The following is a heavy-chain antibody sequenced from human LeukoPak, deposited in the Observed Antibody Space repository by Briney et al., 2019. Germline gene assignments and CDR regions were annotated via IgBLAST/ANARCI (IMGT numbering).Heavy chain of an antibody. Sequence: GASVKVSCKASGGTFSKYTISWVRQAPGQGLEWMGWISAYNGNTNYAQKLQGRVTMTTDTSTSTAYMELRSLRSDDTAVYYCARDGPSPLTYYDYVWGSYRRQGTCDYWGQGTLVTVSS. D-gene: IGHD3-16*02. CDR1: GGTFSKYT. CDR2: ISAYNGNT. V-gene: IGHV1-18*01. J-gene: IGHJ4*02. CDR3: ARDGPSPLTYYDYVWGSYRRQGTCDY.